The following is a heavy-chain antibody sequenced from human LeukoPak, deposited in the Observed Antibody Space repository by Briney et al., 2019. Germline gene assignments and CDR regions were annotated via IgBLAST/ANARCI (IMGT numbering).Heavy chain of an antibody. J-gene: IGHJ4*02. CDR1: GFTFGSYN. V-gene: IGHV3-21*01. CDR2: ISTGGTYI. Sequence: GGSLRLSCAGSGFTFGSYNMNWVRQAPGKGLEWVSSISTGGTYIYYADSVKGRFTISRDNAKNSLYPQMNTLRAEDTAVYYCAGISGAGTFWGQGTLVTVSS. D-gene: IGHD6-13*01. CDR3: AGISGAGTF.